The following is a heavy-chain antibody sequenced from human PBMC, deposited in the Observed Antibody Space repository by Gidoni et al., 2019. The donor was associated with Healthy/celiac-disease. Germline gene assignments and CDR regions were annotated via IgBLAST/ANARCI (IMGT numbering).Heavy chain of an antibody. CDR2: IIPICGTA. D-gene: IGHD6-6*01. CDR1: GGTLSSYA. J-gene: IGHJ5*02. Sequence: VQLVQSGAEATKPGSSVKVYCKASGGTLSSYAIRCGRKAPGQGLEWMGGIIPICGTANNAQKFKGRVTITADKSTSTADMELSSVRSEDTAVYYCARGYSSSSGWFDPWGQGTLVTVSS. V-gene: IGHV1-69*06. CDR3: ARGYSSSSGWFDP.